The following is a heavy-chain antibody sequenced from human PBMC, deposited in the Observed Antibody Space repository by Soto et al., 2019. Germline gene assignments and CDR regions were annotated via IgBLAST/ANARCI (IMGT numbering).Heavy chain of an antibody. Sequence: SVKVSCKASGGTFSSYAISWVRQAPGQGLEWMRGIIPIFGTANYAQKYQGRVTITADESTSTAYMELSSLRSEDTAVYYCARVFNVYCSSTSCYGEYYYYYGMDVWGQGTTVTVSS. CDR1: GGTFSSYA. CDR2: IIPIFGTA. V-gene: IGHV1-69*13. CDR3: ARVFNVYCSSTSCYGEYYYYYGMDV. D-gene: IGHD2-2*01. J-gene: IGHJ6*02.